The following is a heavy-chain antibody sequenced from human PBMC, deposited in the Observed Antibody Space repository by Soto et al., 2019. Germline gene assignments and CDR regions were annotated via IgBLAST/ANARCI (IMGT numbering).Heavy chain of an antibody. J-gene: IGHJ4*01. Sequence: LRLSCAASGFTFSSYAMHWVRKAPGKGLEWVAVISYDGSNKYYADSVKGRFTISRDNSKNTLYLQIITLRDEHMDVYDCARYVGASTYYLDNVDQGTLVTV. CDR3: ARYVGASTYYLDN. D-gene: IGHD1-26*01. CDR1: GFTFSSYA. CDR2: ISYDGSNK. V-gene: IGHV3-30-3*01.